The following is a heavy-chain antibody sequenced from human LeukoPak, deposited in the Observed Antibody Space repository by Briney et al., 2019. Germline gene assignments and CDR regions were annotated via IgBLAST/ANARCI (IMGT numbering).Heavy chain of an antibody. V-gene: IGHV4-59*08. Sequence: NPLETLSLTCTVSGGSINDHYWGWIRQPPGKGLEWIAYIYYSEAPNYNPSLNARVTMSLDMSNNQFSLKLSSVTAADTAVYYCARVILGLRDSFDYWGQGTLVTVSS. D-gene: IGHD2-21*01. CDR3: ARVILGLRDSFDY. CDR1: GGSINDHY. J-gene: IGHJ4*02. CDR2: IYYSEAP.